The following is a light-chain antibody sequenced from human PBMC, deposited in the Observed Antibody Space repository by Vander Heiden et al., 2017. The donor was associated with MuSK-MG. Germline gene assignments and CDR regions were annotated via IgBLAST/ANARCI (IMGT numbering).Light chain of an antibody. CDR1: QTLLYGNGNNH. Sequence: VMTQSPLSLTVTPGAPASISCRSIQTLLYGNGNNHRGWYVQKPGQSPQLLIYCGSNRASGIPDRFSGSGSGTEFTLKISRVEAEDVGIYYCRQALEQPWTFGQGTKVEIK. V-gene: IGKV2-28*01. CDR2: CGS. J-gene: IGKJ1*01. CDR3: RQALEQPWT.